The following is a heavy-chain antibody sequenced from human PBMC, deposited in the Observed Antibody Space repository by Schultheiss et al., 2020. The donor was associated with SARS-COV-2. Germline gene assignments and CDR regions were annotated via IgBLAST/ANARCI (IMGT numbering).Heavy chain of an antibody. CDR1: VESVSGGD. CDR3: ARRRQDTNAYSYFDS. D-gene: IGHD4-11*01. CDR2: ITHSGNT. Sequence: SETLSLTCDINVESVSGGDWTWIRQPPGKGLEWIGEITHSGNTKYSPSLKSRVTISGDTSKNQFSLKLNSVTAADTAVYYCARRRQDTNAYSYFDSWGQGTLVTVSS. V-gene: IGHV4-34*01. J-gene: IGHJ4*02.